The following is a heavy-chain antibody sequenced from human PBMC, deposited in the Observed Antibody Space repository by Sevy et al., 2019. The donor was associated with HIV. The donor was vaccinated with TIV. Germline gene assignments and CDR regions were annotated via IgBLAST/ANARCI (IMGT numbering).Heavy chain of an antibody. CDR1: GFTFSSYG. CDR2: IWYDESNI. J-gene: IGHJ4*02. D-gene: IGHD3-10*02. CDR3: ARDPLAETTMFYGDY. Sequence: GGSLRLSCAASGFTFSSYGMHWVRQAPGKGLEWVAVIWYDESNIYYADSVKGRFTISRDNSRNTLSLQMNSLRAEDTAVYYCARDPLAETTMFYGDYWGQGTLVTVSS. V-gene: IGHV3-33*01.